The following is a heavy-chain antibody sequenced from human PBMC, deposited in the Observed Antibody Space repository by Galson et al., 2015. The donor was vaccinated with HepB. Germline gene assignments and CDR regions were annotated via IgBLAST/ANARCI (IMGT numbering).Heavy chain of an antibody. D-gene: IGHD2-2*01. J-gene: IGHJ4*02. CDR2: IDPSDSYT. V-gene: IGHV5-10-1*01. CDR1: GYSFSSYW. CDR3: ARHGDTVVGLDSGRPGLDS. Sequence: QSGAEVKKPGESLRISCKGSGYSFSSYWISWVRQMPGKGLEWMGKIDPSDSYTNYSPSFQGHVTISVDRSINTAYLQWSSLKASDTAMYYCARHGDTVVGLDSGRPGLDSWGQGTLVTVSS.